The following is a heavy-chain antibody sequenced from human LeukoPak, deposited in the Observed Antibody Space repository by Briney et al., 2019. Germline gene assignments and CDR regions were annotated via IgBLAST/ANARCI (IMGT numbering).Heavy chain of an antibody. Sequence: ASVKVSCKASGYTFTGYYMHWVRQAPGQGLEWMRWINPNSGGTNYAQKFQGRVTMTRDTSISTAYMELSRLRSDDTAVYYCARDYVWGSYRSYFDCWGQGTLVTVSS. V-gene: IGHV1-2*02. CDR1: GYTFTGYY. J-gene: IGHJ4*02. D-gene: IGHD3-16*02. CDR3: ARDYVWGSYRSYFDC. CDR2: INPNSGGT.